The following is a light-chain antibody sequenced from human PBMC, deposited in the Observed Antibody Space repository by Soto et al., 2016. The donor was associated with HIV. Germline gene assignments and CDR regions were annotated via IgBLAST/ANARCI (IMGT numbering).Light chain of an antibody. CDR1: QSISNS. Sequence: TITCRASQSISNSLNWYQQRPGKVPNLLIYGASSLQSGVPSRFSGSGSGTDFTLTISSLQPEDFATYYCQQTYSTPLTFGGGTKVEIK. V-gene: IGKV1-39*01. J-gene: IGKJ4*01. CDR2: GAS. CDR3: QQTYSTPLT.